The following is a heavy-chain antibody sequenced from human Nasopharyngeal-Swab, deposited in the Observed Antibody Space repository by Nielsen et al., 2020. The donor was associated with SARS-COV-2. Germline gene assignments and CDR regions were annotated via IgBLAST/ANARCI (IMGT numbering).Heavy chain of an antibody. V-gene: IGHV3-30-3*01. Sequence: GGSLRLSCAAPGFTFSSYAMHWVRQAPGKGLEWVAVISYDGSNKYYADSVKGRFTISRDNSKNTLYLQMNSLRAEDTAVYYCARDWIHDYGDYGHYYYGMDVWGQGTTVTVSS. D-gene: IGHD4-17*01. CDR3: ARDWIHDYGDYGHYYYGMDV. CDR1: GFTFSSYA. CDR2: ISYDGSNK. J-gene: IGHJ6*02.